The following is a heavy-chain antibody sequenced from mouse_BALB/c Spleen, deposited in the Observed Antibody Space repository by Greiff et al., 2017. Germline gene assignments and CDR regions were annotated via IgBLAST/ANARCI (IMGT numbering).Heavy chain of an antibody. Sequence: VKLQESGPGLVAPSQSLSITCNVSGFSLTSYGVHWVSQPPGKGLEWLGVIWAGGSTNYNSDLMSRLSIIKDNSKSQVFLKMNSLQTDDTAMYYCARDHYYGSRPYYFDYWGQGTTLTVSS. D-gene: IGHD1-1*01. CDR2: IWAGGST. V-gene: IGHV2-9*02. CDR3: ARDHYYGSRPYYFDY. J-gene: IGHJ2*01. CDR1: GFSLTSYG.